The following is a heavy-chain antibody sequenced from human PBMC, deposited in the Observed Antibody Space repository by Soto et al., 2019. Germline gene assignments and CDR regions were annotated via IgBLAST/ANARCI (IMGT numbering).Heavy chain of an antibody. J-gene: IGHJ6*02. CDR3: AKDIWGGILAHYYYYGMDV. V-gene: IGHV3-9*01. CDR1: GFTFDDYA. D-gene: IGHD2-15*01. Sequence: PGGSLRLSCAASGFTFDDYAMHWFRQAPGKGLEWVSGISWNSGSIGYADSVKGRFTISRDNAKNSLYLQMNSLRAEDTALYYCAKDIWGGILAHYYYYGMDVWGQGTTVTVSS. CDR2: ISWNSGSI.